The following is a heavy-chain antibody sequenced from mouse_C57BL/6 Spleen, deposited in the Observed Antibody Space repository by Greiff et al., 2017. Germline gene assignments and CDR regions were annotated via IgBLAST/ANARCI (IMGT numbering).Heavy chain of an antibody. D-gene: IGHD1-1*01. CDR3: ARRGVVAPFDY. Sequence: QVQLQQPGAELVRPGSSVKLSCKASGYTFTSYWMDWVKQRPGQGLEWIGNIYPSDSETHYNPKFKDKATLTVDKSSSTAYMQLSSLTSEDSAVYYCARRGVVAPFDYWGQGTTLTVSS. V-gene: IGHV1-61*01. J-gene: IGHJ2*01. CDR1: GYTFTSYW. CDR2: IYPSDSET.